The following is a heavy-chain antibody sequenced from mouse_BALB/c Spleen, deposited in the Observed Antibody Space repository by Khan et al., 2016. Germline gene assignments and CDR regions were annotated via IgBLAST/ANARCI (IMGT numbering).Heavy chain of an antibody. J-gene: IGHJ3*01. D-gene: IGHD3-3*01. CDR3: TDLGQY. V-gene: IGHV14-3*02. CDR2: IDPANVNT. Sequence: VQLQQSGAELVKPGASVKLSCTASGFNIKDTYIHWVIQRPEQGLEWIGRIDPANVNTKYDPKFQDKATITADTSSNTAYLQLSSLTSEDTAVYYCTDLGQYWGQGTLVTVSA. CDR1: GFNIKDTY.